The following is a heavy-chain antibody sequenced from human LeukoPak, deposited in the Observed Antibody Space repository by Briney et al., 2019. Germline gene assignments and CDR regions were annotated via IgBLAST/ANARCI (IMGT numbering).Heavy chain of an antibody. V-gene: IGHV3-11*01. CDR3: ARATYCSGGSCNDY. Sequence: GGSLRLSWAASGFTFSDYYMSWIRQAPGKGLERVSYISSSGSTIYYADSVKGRFTISRDNAKNSLYLQMNSLRAEDTAVYYCARATYCSGGSCNDYWGQGTLVTVSS. CDR1: GFTFSDYY. J-gene: IGHJ4*02. D-gene: IGHD2-15*01. CDR2: ISSSGSTI.